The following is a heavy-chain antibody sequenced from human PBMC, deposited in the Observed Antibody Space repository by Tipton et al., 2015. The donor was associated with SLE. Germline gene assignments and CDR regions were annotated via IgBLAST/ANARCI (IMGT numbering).Heavy chain of an antibody. Sequence: TLSLTCTVSGGSISSSSYYWGWIRQPPGKGLEWIGYIYYSGSTNYNPSLKSRVTISVDTSKNQFSLKLSSVTAADTAVYYCAREDYYGSGSFDYWGQGTLVTVSS. D-gene: IGHD3-10*01. J-gene: IGHJ4*02. V-gene: IGHV4-61*05. CDR2: IYYSGST. CDR3: AREDYYGSGSFDY. CDR1: GGSISSSSYY.